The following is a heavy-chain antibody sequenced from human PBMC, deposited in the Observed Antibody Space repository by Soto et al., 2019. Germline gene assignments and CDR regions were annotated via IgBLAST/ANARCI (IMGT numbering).Heavy chain of an antibody. J-gene: IGHJ4*02. D-gene: IGHD1-26*01. CDR1: GFTFSDHY. CDR2: TRNKANSYTT. V-gene: IGHV3-72*01. Sequence: EVQLVESRGGLVQPGGSLRLSCAASGFTFSDHYMDWVRQAPGKGLEWVGRTRNKANSYTTEYAASVKGRFTISRDDSKNSLYLQMNSLKTEDTAVYYCARDGGSYTFDYWGQGTLVTVSS. CDR3: ARDGGSYTFDY.